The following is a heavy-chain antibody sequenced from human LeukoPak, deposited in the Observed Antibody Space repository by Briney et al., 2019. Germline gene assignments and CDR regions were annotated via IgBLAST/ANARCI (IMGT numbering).Heavy chain of an antibody. V-gene: IGHV3-74*01. CDR2: IKSDGSST. CDR1: GFTFSSYS. CDR3: ARAYGMDV. J-gene: IGHJ6*02. Sequence: GGSLRLSCAASGFTFSSYSMNWVRQAPGKGLEWVARIKSDGSSTSYADSVKGRFTISRDNAKNTLYLQMNSLRAEDTAVYYCARAYGMDVWGQGTTVTVSS.